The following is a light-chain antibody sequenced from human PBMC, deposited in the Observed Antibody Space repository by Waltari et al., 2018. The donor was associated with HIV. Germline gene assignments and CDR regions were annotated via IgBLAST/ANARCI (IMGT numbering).Light chain of an antibody. Sequence: DIVMTQSPDSLAVSLGERATINCKSSQSLKYSSNNNNYLAVYQQKPGQPPNLLIYLASTRESGVPDLFSGSGSGTDFTLTINSLQPEDVAVYHCQQYYATPLTFGGGTKVEI. CDR3: QQYYATPLT. CDR1: QSLKYSSNNNNY. J-gene: IGKJ4*01. V-gene: IGKV4-1*01. CDR2: LAS.